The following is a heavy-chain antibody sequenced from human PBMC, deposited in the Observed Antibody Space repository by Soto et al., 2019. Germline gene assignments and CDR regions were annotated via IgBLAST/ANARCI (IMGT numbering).Heavy chain of an antibody. CDR2: ISGSGGST. V-gene: IGHV3-23*01. J-gene: IGHJ6*03. CDR3: AKDIVVVPAANPYYYYYYMDV. D-gene: IGHD2-2*01. Sequence: GGSLRLSCAASGFTFSSYAMSWVRQAPGKGLEWVSAISGSGGSTYYADSVKGRFTISRDNSKNTLYLQMNSLRAEDTAVYYCAKDIVVVPAANPYYYYYYMDVWGKGTTVTVSS. CDR1: GFTFSSYA.